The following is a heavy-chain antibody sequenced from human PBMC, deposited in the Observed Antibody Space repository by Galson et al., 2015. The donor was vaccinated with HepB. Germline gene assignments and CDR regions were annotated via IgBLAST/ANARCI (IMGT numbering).Heavy chain of an antibody. V-gene: IGHV3-11*06. CDR2: ISSSSSYT. J-gene: IGHJ6*02. Sequence: SLRLSCAASGFTFSDYYMSWIRQAPGKGLEWVSYISSSSSYTNYADSVKGRFTISRDNAKNSLYLQMNSLRAEDTAVYYCARISPPVNYDILTGYLRAYGMDVWGQGTTVTVSS. CDR3: ARISPPVNYDILTGYLRAYGMDV. CDR1: GFTFSDYY. D-gene: IGHD3-9*01.